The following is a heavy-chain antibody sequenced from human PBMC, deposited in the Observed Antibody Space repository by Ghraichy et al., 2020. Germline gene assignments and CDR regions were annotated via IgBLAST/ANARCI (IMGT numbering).Heavy chain of an antibody. D-gene: IGHD1-7*01. J-gene: IGHJ4*02. V-gene: IGHV4-31*03. CDR3: ARRRTTYGAFDY. CDR2: IYYSGNT. CDR1: GGSISSGGYY. Sequence: SETLSLTCTVSGGSISSGGYYWSWIRQHPVKGLEWIGYIYYSGNTYYNPSLKSRVTISMDTSQNQFSLKLTSVTASDTAVYYCARRRTTYGAFDYWGQGTLVTVSS.